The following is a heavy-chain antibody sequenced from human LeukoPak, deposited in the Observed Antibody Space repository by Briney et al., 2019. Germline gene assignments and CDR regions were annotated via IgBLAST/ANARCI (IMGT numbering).Heavy chain of an antibody. CDR1: GFTFDDYA. V-gene: IGHV3-9*01. CDR3: VKADCSSTSCLTDS. D-gene: IGHD2-2*01. CDR2: MNWNDVNT. Sequence: GGSLRLSCAASGFTFDDYAMHWVRQGPGKGLEWVSGMNWNDVNTHYADSVKGRFTISRENAQNSLYLQMRSLRPEDTALYYCVKADCSSTSCLTDSWGQGTPVIVSS. J-gene: IGHJ4*02.